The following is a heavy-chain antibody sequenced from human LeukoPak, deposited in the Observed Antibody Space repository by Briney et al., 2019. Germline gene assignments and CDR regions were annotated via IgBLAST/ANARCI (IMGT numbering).Heavy chain of an antibody. CDR1: GGTFSSYA. D-gene: IGHD2-2*01. Sequence: ASVKVSCKTSGGTFSSYAISWVRQAPGQGLEWVGGIIPIFGSANSAQKFQGRVTITADKSTSTAYMELSSLRSEDTAVYYCARDDAAMPSDYWGQGTLVTVSS. CDR2: IIPIFGSA. J-gene: IGHJ4*02. CDR3: ARDDAAMPSDY. V-gene: IGHV1-69*06.